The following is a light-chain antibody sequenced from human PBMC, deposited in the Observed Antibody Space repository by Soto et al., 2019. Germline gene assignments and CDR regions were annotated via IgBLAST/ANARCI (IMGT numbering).Light chain of an antibody. V-gene: IGKV3D-15*01. J-gene: IGKJ2*01. CDR2: GAS. CDR3: QQYNNWPPYT. Sequence: EIVMTQSPATLSVSPGERATLSCRASQSVSSXLAWYQQKPGQAPRLLIYGASTRATGIPARFSGSGSGTEFTLTISSLXSEDFAVYYCQQYNNWPPYTFGQGTKLEIK. CDR1: QSVSSX.